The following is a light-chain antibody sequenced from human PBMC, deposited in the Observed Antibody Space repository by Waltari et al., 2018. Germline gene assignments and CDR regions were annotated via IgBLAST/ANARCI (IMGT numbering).Light chain of an antibody. J-gene: IGLJ2*01. CDR1: GSAVGASDS. CDR2: DVT. CDR3: SSQTLDGLVL. V-gene: IGLV2-14*03. Sequence: QSALTEPASVSGSPGQSITISCSGVGSAVGASDSVSWHQHHPGKAPQVIIYDVTNRPSGVSDRFSASKSANTASLTISRLQPEDEADYYCSSQTLDGLVLFGGGTRLTVL.